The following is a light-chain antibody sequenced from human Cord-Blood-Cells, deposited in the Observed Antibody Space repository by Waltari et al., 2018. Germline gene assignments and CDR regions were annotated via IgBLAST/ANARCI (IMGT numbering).Light chain of an antibody. CDR2: AAS. J-gene: IGKJ2*01. CDR1: QSISSY. CDR3: QQSYSTPYT. V-gene: IGKV1-39*01. Sequence: DIQMTQSPSSLSASLGDRVTITCRASQSISSYLNWYQQKPGKAPKLLIYAASSLQSGVPSRFSGSGSGTDFTLTISSLQPEEFATYYCQQSYSTPYTFGQGTKLEIK.